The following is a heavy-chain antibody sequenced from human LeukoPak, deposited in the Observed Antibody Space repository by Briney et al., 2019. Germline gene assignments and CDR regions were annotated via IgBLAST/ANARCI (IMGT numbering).Heavy chain of an antibody. Sequence: GGSLEFSFAALGFTFSGYNLNWFRQAQGKGLEWVSTISGSGGNTYYADSVKGRFTISRDTSKNTLYLQMNSLRAEDTAVYYCAKTDFRWFDPWGQGTLVTVSS. J-gene: IGHJ5*02. D-gene: IGHD3/OR15-3a*01. CDR2: ISGSGGNT. CDR1: GFTFSGYN. V-gene: IGHV3-23*01. CDR3: AKTDFRWFDP.